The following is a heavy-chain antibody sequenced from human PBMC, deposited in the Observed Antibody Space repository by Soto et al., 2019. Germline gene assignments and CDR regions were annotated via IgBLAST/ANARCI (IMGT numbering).Heavy chain of an antibody. CDR1: GFTFSTYA. Sequence: VGSLRLSCAASGFTFSTYALSWVRQAPGKGLEWVSAISANGQGIYYADSVRGRFTISRDNSKNTIFLHMDSLRAEDTAVYYCAKDRTYPRDHFHYWGQGTLLTVSS. CDR3: AKDRTYPRDHFHY. J-gene: IGHJ4*02. V-gene: IGHV3-23*01. CDR2: ISANGQGI.